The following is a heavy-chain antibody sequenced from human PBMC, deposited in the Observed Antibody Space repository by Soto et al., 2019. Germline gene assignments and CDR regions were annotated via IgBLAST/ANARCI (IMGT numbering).Heavy chain of an antibody. CDR3: VMVDNYVTPTPQDV. J-gene: IGHJ6*03. CDR2: ISPYTGNT. CDR1: GYIFVNYG. V-gene: IGHV1-18*01. D-gene: IGHD3-16*01. Sequence: QVQLVQSGDEVKKPGASVKVSCKASGYIFVNYGIAWVRQAPGQGLEWMGWISPYTGNTHSATKVQGRLTMTTDTSTSTAYMDRGSLTSDDTAVYYCVMVDNYVTPTPQDVWGKGTTFTVS.